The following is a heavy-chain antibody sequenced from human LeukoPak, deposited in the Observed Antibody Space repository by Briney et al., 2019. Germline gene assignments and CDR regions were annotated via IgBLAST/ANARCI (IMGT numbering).Heavy chain of an antibody. CDR1: GYSFIDKY. Sequence: ASVKVSCKASGYSFIDKYIHWVRQAPGQGLEWMGWINPKSGGTNYAQKFQGRVTMTTDMSMSTAYMELSRLRSDDTAVYYCARDSGGAISSIATPEDAFDIWGQGTMVTVSS. CDR3: ARDSGGAISSIATPEDAFDI. CDR2: INPKSGGT. D-gene: IGHD6-6*01. V-gene: IGHV1-2*02. J-gene: IGHJ3*02.